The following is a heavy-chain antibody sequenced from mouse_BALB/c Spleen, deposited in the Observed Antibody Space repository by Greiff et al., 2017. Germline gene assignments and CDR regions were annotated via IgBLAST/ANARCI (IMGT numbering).Heavy chain of an antibody. Sequence: EVKLVESGGGLVKPGGSLKLSCAASGFTFSSYAMSWVRQTPEKRLEWVASISSGGSTYYPDSVKGRFTISRDNARNILYLQMSSLRSEDTAMYYCARHDGYYIYWYFDVWGAGTTVTVSS. CDR1: GFTFSSYA. V-gene: IGHV5-6-5*01. D-gene: IGHD2-3*01. CDR2: ISSGGST. J-gene: IGHJ1*01. CDR3: ARHDGYYIYWYFDV.